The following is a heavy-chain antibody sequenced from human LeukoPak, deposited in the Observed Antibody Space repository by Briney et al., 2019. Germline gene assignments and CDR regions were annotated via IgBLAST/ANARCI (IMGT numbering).Heavy chain of an antibody. Sequence: VASVKVSCKASGYSFTAFYIHWVRQAPGQGLEWMGCIYPRSGETNYAYKFRRRATMTRDTSISTTYMDLGSLGYDDTAVYYCARDGEYGTGSYYRGCFDYWGRGTLVTVSS. CDR1: GYSFTAFY. D-gene: IGHD3-10*01. CDR3: ARDGEYGTGSYYRGCFDY. J-gene: IGHJ4*02. CDR2: IYPRSGET. V-gene: IGHV1-2*02.